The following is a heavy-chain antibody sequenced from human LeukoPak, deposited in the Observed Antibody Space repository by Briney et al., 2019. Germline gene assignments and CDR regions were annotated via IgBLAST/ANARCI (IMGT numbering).Heavy chain of an antibody. CDR3: ARYCSGGSCYGGAFDY. CDR1: GGSFSTYY. J-gene: IGHJ4*02. V-gene: IGHV4-34*01. D-gene: IGHD2-15*01. CDR2: IDHSGST. Sequence: SETLSLTCAVSGGSFSTYYWSWIRQPPGEGLEWIGEIDHSGSTNYNPSLKSRVTISVDTSKNQFSLKLRSVTAANTAVYYCARYCSGGSCYGGAFDYWGQGTLVTVSS.